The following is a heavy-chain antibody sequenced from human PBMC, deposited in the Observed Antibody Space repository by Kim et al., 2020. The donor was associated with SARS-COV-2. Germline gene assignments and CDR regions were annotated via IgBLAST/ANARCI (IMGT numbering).Heavy chain of an antibody. CDR3: ARHPRYSRGWYVAFYYYYMGV. Sequence: SETLSLTCTVSGGSLSSSSYYWGWIRQPPGKGLEWIGTAYYIGNTYYNPSLKSRVTISVDTSKNQFSLKLGSVTAADTAVYYCARHPRYSRGWYVAFYYYYMGVWGKGTTVTVSS. J-gene: IGHJ6*03. D-gene: IGHD6-19*01. CDR1: GGSLSSSSYY. CDR2: AYYIGNT. V-gene: IGHV4-39*01.